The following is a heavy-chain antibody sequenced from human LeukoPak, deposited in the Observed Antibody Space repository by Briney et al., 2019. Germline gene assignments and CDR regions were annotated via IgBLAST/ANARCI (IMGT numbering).Heavy chain of an antibody. Sequence: GGSLRLSCAASGFTFSSYEMNWVRQAPGKGLEWVSYFSSSGSTIYYADSVKGRFTISRDNAKNSLYLQMNSLRAEDTAVYYCATLSSYYDTLTGYDYWGQGTLVTVSS. CDR2: FSSSGSTI. CDR3: ATLSSYYDTLTGYDY. J-gene: IGHJ4*02. CDR1: GFTFSSYE. D-gene: IGHD3-9*01. V-gene: IGHV3-48*03.